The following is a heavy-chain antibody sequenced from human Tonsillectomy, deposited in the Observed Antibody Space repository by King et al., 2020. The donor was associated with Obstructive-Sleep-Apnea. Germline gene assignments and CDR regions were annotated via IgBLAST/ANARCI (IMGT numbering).Heavy chain of an antibody. J-gene: IGHJ3*02. CDR2: FSYDGSNK. Sequence: VQLVQSGGGVVQPGRSLRLSCAASGFTFSSFGMHWVRQAPGKGLEWVAVFSYDGSNKYYADSVKGRFTISRDNSKNTLYLQMNSLRAEDTAVYYCAKDLLVDSSSWYGGAFDIWGQGTMVTVSS. D-gene: IGHD6-13*01. V-gene: IGHV3-30*18. CDR3: AKDLLVDSSSWYGGAFDI. CDR1: GFTFSSFG.